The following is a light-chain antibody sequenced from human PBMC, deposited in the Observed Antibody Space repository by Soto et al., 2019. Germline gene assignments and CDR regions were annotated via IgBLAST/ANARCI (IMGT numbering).Light chain of an antibody. CDR2: RAS. J-gene: IGKJ4*01. CDR3: QQYYSWPLT. CDR1: QSVSSN. Sequence: EIVITQSPATLSVSPGERATLSCRASQSVSSNLAWYQQKPGQAPRLLIYRASSRTTGIPARFSGSGSGTEFTLIISSLQSEDFAVYYCQQYYSWPLTFGGGTKVDIK. V-gene: IGKV3-15*01.